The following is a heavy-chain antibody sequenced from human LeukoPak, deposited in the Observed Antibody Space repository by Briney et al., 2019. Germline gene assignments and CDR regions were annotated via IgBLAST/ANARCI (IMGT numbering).Heavy chain of an antibody. CDR2: IYTSGST. CDR3: ARGPASRAYYYDSSGPYYFDY. V-gene: IGHV4-4*07. Sequence: SETLSLTCTVSGGSISSYYWSWIRQPAGKGLEWIGRIYTSGSTNYNPSLKSRVTMSVDTSKNQFSLKLSSVTAADTAVYYCARGPASRAYYYDSSGPYYFDYWGQGTLVTVPS. J-gene: IGHJ4*02. D-gene: IGHD3-22*01. CDR1: GGSISSYY.